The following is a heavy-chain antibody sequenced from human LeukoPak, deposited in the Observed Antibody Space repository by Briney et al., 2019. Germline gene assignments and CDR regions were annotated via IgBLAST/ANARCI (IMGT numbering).Heavy chain of an antibody. Sequence: SETLSLTCTVSGYSISSGYYWGWIRQPPGKGLEWIGSIYHSGSTYYNPSLKSRVTISVDTSKNQFSLKLSSVTAADTAVYYCARPSFSQDYYDRFDAFDIWGQGTMVTVSS. CDR3: ARPSFSQDYYDRFDAFDI. J-gene: IGHJ3*02. D-gene: IGHD3-22*01. V-gene: IGHV4-38-2*02. CDR1: GYSISSGYY. CDR2: IYHSGST.